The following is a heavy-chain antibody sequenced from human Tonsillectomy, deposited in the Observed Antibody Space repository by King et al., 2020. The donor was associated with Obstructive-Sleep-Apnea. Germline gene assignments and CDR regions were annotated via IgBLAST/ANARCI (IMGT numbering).Heavy chain of an antibody. D-gene: IGHD1-20*01. CDR2: IYYSGST. J-gene: IGHJ4*02. V-gene: IGHV4-39*07. Sequence: LQLQESGPGLVKPSETLSLTCTVSGGSISSSSYYWGWIRQPPGKGLEWIGSIYYSGSTYYNPSLKSRVTISVDTSKNQFSLKLSSVTAADTAVYYCASPYNWNDASYFDYWGQGTLVTVSS. CDR1: GGSISSSSYY. CDR3: ASPYNWNDASYFDY.